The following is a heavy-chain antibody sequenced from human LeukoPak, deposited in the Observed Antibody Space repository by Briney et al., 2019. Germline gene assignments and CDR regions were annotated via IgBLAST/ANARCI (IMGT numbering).Heavy chain of an antibody. CDR2: INSDGTST. Sequence: PGGSLRLSCAASGFTFSNYFMHWVHQAPGKGLVLVSRINSDGTSTMYADSVKGRFTISRDNAKNMLYMQMNSLRDEDTAVYYCARRVDATRWFDPWGQGTLVTVSS. CDR1: GFTFSNYF. J-gene: IGHJ5*02. CDR3: ARRVDATRWFDP. V-gene: IGHV3-74*03. D-gene: IGHD2-15*01.